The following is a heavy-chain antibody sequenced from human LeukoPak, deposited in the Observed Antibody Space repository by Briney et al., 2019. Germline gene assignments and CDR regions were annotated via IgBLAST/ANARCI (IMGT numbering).Heavy chain of an antibody. CDR2: ISSSSSYI. J-gene: IGHJ4*02. V-gene: IGHV3-21*01. CDR3: ARVGSSFDY. D-gene: IGHD6-6*01. Sequence: GGSLRLSCATSGFTVSMNYMSWVRRAPGKGLEWVSSISSSSSYIYYADSVKGRFTISRDNAKNSLYLQMNSLRAEDTAVYYCARVGSSFDYWGQGTLVTVSS. CDR1: GFTVSMNY.